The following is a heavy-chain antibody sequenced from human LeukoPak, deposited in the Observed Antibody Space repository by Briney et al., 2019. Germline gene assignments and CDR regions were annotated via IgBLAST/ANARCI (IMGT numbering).Heavy chain of an antibody. J-gene: IGHJ4*02. CDR3: ARATHCSSATCYRPFDY. CDR2: INHSGRT. D-gene: IGHD2-2*02. V-gene: IGHV4-34*01. Sequence: KSSETLSLTCAVYGGSFSGYYWSWIRQPPGKGLEWIGEINHSGRTNYNPSLKSRVTLSVDTSKSQFSLKLTSVTAADTAVYYCARATHCSSATCYRPFDYWGQGTLVTVSS. CDR1: GGSFSGYY.